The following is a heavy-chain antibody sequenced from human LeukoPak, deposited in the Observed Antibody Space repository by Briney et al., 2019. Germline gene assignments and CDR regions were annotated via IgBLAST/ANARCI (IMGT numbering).Heavy chain of an antibody. CDR3: TTPNEGNWFDP. V-gene: IGHV3-73*01. CDR2: IRDKGYGHAT. Sequence: GGSLRLSCGASGFTFSNTWMSWVRQAPGKGLEWVGRIRDKGYGHATAYAASVKGRFTLSRDDSRNTAYLQMNSLKTEDTALYYCTTPNEGNWFDPWGQGTLVTVSS. J-gene: IGHJ5*02. D-gene: IGHD2-8*01. CDR1: GFTFSNTW.